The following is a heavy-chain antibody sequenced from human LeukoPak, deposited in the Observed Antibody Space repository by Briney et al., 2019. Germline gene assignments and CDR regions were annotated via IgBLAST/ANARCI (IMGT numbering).Heavy chain of an antibody. J-gene: IGHJ6*02. CDR3: ARGLVTAMVTYYYYGMDV. V-gene: IGHV4-4*07. D-gene: IGHD5-18*01. CDR1: GGSISSYY. CDR2: IYTSGST. Sequence: PSETLSLTCTVSGGSISSYYWSWIRQPAGKGLEWIGRIYTSGSTNYNPSLKSRVTMSVDTSKNQFSLKLSSVTAADTAVYYCARGLVTAMVTYYYYGMDVWGQGTTVTVSS.